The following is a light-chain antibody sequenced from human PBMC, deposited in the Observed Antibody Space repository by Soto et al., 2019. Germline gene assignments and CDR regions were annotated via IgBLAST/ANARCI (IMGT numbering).Light chain of an antibody. Sequence: AIRMTQSPSSFSASTGDRVTITCRASQGISSYLAWYQQKPGKAPKLLIHAASTLQSGVPSRFRGSGSGTDFTLTISCLQSEDFATYYCQQANSFPLTFGGGTTVDIK. CDR1: QGISSY. CDR2: AAS. J-gene: IGKJ4*01. CDR3: QQANSFPLT. V-gene: IGKV1-8*01.